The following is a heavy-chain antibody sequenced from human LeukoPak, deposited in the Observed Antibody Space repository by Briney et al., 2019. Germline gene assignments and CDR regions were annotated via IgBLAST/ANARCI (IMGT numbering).Heavy chain of an antibody. CDR3: AKRPGILTGPFDY. CDR1: GFTFSSYA. V-gene: IGHV3-23*01. CDR2: ISGSGGST. J-gene: IGHJ4*02. Sequence: LSGGSLRLSCAASGFTFSSYAMSRVRQAPGKGLEWVSAISGSGGSTYYADSVKGWFTISRDNSKNTLYLQMNSLRAEDTAVYYCAKRPGILTGPFDYWGQGTLVTVSS. D-gene: IGHD3-9*01.